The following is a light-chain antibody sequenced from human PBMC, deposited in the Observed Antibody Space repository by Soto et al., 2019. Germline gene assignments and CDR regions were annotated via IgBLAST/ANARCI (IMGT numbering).Light chain of an antibody. CDR3: QQRSDWPIT. J-gene: IGKJ5*01. CDR1: QSVSGY. V-gene: IGKV3-11*01. CDR2: DAS. Sequence: EVVMTQSPATLSVSPGERATLSCRASQSVSGYLAWYQQKPGQAPRLLIYDASNRATGIPARFSGSGSGTDFTLTISSLEPEDFAVYYCQQRSDWPITFGQGTRLENK.